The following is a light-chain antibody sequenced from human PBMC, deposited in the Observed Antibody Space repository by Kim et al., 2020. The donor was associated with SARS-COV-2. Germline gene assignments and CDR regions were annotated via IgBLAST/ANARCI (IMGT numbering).Light chain of an antibody. CDR1: SSDVGGYNY. V-gene: IGLV2-14*03. Sequence: GQSTTTSCTGTSSDVGGYNYVSWYQHHPGKAPKLMIYDVSKRPSGVSNRFSGSKSGNTASLTISGLQAEDAANYYCSSYTSSSTWVFGGGTQLTVL. J-gene: IGLJ3*02. CDR3: SSYTSSSTWV. CDR2: DVS.